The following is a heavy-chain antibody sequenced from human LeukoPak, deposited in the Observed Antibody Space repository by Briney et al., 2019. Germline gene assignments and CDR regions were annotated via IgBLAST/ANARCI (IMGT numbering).Heavy chain of an antibody. CDR1: GFTFSNYA. D-gene: IGHD1-1*01. Sequence: GGSLRLSCAASGFTFSNYAMHWVRQAPGKGLEWLAVNGTNKYYADSVKGRFTISRDNSKNTLYLQMNSLRAEDTAVYYCASSQLDLDYWGQGTLVTVSS. CDR2: NGTNK. V-gene: IGHV3-30*04. CDR3: ASSQLDLDY. J-gene: IGHJ4*02.